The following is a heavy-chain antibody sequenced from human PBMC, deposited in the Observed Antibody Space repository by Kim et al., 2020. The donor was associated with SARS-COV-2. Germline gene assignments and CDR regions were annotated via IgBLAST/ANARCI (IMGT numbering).Heavy chain of an antibody. J-gene: IGHJ6*01. Sequence: GGSLRLSCAASGFTFSSYDMSWVRQAPGKGLEWVSDINRSCRKLYAADATDGLSIICNHPSKTPQHLQMNILSAEATVVYDRTQAAVRLVGATQAYYGM. D-gene: IGHD2-15*01. CDR1: GFTFSSYD. V-gene: IGHV3-23*05. CDR3: TQAAVRLVGATQAYYGM. CDR2: INRSCRKL.